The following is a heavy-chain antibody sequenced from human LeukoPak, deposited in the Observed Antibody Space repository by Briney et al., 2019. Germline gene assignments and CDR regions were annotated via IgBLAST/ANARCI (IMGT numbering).Heavy chain of an antibody. V-gene: IGHV3-53*01. CDR3: ARGREMATTYYFDY. CDR2: IYSGGST. Sequence: GGSLRLSCAASGFTVSSNYMSWVRQAPGKGLEWVSVIYSGGSTYYADSVKGRFTISRDNSKNTLYLQMNSLRADDTAVYYCARGREMATTYYFDYWGQGTLVTVSS. CDR1: GFTVSSNY. J-gene: IGHJ4*02. D-gene: IGHD5-24*01.